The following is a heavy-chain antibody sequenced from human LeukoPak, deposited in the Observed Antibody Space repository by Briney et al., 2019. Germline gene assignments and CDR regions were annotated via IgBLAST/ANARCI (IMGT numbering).Heavy chain of an antibody. J-gene: IGHJ3*02. CDR2: IYYSGST. CDR3: ARDLSGSYHDAFDI. Sequence: SETLSLTCTVSGGSISSSSYYWGWIRQPPGKGLEWIGSIYYSGSTYYNPSLKSRVTISVDTSKNQFSLKLSSVTAADTAVYYCARDLSGSYHDAFDIWGQGTMVTVSP. D-gene: IGHD1-26*01. CDR1: GGSISSSSYY. V-gene: IGHV4-39*07.